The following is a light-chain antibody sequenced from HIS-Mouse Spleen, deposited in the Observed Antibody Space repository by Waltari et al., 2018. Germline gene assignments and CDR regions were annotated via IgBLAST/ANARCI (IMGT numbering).Light chain of an antibody. CDR3: SSYTSSSNYV. CDR2: DVS. J-gene: IGLJ1*01. CDR1: SSDVGGYHY. Sequence: QSALTQPASVSGSPGQSITISCTGTSSDVGGYHYVSWYQQHPGKAPKLMIYDVSNRPSGVSNRFSGSKSGNTASLTISGLQAEDEADYYCSSYTSSSNYVFGTGTKVTVL. V-gene: IGLV2-14*03.